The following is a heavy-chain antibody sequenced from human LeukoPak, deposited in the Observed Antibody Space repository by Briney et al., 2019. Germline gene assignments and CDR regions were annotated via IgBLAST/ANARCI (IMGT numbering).Heavy chain of an antibody. J-gene: IGHJ3*02. Sequence: TSETLSLTCPVSGDSISSSSYYWSWIRQPPGKGLEWIGYIYYSGSTNYNPSLKSRVTISVDTSKNQFSLKLSSVTAADTAVYYCARDVDSSDAFDIWGQGTMVTVSS. CDR1: GDSISSSSYY. CDR2: IYYSGST. V-gene: IGHV4-61*01. D-gene: IGHD3-22*01. CDR3: ARDVDSSDAFDI.